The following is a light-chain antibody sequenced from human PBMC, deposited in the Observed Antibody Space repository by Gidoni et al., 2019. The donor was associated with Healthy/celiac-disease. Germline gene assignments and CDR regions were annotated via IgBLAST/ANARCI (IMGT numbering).Light chain of an antibody. V-gene: IGLV3-1*01. CDR3: LAWDSSTEV. J-gene: IGLJ1*01. Sequence: SSELTQPPSVSVSPGQTASITCSGHLFENKYISWYYQRPGQSPVLVIYQDDKRPSGVPERFSASNSGNTATLTISGTQAMDEGDYYCLAWDSSTEVFGPGTKVTVL. CDR2: QDD. CDR1: LFENKY.